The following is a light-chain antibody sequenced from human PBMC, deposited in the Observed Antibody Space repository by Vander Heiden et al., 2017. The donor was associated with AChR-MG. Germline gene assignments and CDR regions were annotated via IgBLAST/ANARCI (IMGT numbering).Light chain of an antibody. CDR2: DVS. V-gene: IGLV2-14*03. CDR1: SSDVGGYNY. Sequence: QSTLTPPASVSGSPGQSITIPCTGTSSDVGGYNYVSWYQQHPGKAPKLMIYDVSNRPSGVSNRFSGSKSGNTASLTISGLQAEDEADYYCSSYTSSSTPPYVFGTGTKVTVL. CDR3: SSYTSSSTPPYV. J-gene: IGLJ1*01.